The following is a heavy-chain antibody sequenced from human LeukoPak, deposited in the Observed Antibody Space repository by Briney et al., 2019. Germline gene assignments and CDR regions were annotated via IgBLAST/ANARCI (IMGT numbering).Heavy chain of an antibody. V-gene: IGHV4-39*02. D-gene: IGHD4-17*01. J-gene: IGHJ5*02. CDR2: IYYSGRT. CDR3: ARLPTGFPNWFDP. CDR1: GVSIISSSYN. Sequence: PSETLSLTCTVSGVSIISSSYNWGWIRQPPGKGLEWIGSIYYSGRTNYNPSLSSRLTISVDTSKNHFSLRLRSVTAADTAVYYCARLPTGFPNWFDPWGPGALVTVSA.